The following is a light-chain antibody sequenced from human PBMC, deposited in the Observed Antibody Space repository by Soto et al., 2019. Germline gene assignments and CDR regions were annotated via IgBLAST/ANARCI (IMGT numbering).Light chain of an antibody. J-gene: IGKJ2*01. CDR1: QSVSSK. Sequence: EIVMTQSPATLSVSPGEGATLSCRASQSVSSKLAWFQQKPGQAPRLLIYGASTRATGIPARLSGSGSGPEFTLTFSGPQSEAFAVYYCQQYNNWPPFTFGQGTKLEIK. CDR3: QQYNNWPPFT. V-gene: IGKV3-15*01. CDR2: GAS.